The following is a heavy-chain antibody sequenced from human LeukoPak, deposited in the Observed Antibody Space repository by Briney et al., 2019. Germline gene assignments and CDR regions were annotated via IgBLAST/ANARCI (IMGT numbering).Heavy chain of an antibody. CDR1: GFTFTNYA. Sequence: PGGSLRLSCAVSGFTFTNYAMHWVRQAPGKGLEWVAVIWDDGGNKFYADSVKGRFTISRDNSKNTLYLQMNSLRAEDTAVYYCARSGSHDYWGQGTLVTVSS. CDR2: IWDDGGNK. V-gene: IGHV3-33*01. J-gene: IGHJ4*02. CDR3: ARSGSHDY. D-gene: IGHD1-26*01.